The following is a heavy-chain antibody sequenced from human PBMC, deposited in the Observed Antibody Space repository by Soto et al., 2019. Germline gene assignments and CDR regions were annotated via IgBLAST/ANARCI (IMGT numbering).Heavy chain of an antibody. Sequence: GASVKVSCKASGYTFTSYAMHWVRQAPGQRLEWMGWINAGNGNTKYSQKFQGRVTITRDTSASTAYMGLSSLRSEDTAVYYCATGGDYYYDSSGYFQLFSAFDIWGQGTMVTVSS. D-gene: IGHD3-22*01. V-gene: IGHV1-3*01. CDR1: GYTFTSYA. CDR3: ATGGDYYYDSSGYFQLFSAFDI. J-gene: IGHJ3*02. CDR2: INAGNGNT.